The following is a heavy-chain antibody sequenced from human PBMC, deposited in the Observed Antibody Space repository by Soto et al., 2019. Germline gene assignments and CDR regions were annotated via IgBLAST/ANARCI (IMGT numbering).Heavy chain of an antibody. D-gene: IGHD3-16*01. V-gene: IGHV1-8*01. CDR2: MNPGSGDT. J-gene: IGHJ5*02. Sequence: ASVKVSCKASGYSFTNNYVTWVRQATGQGFEWMGWMNPGSGDTGYAQKFQGRVTMTRDISIATAYMELSSLRSDDTAIYYCARMATFGSLNWFDPWGQGTLVTVSS. CDR1: GYSFTNNY. CDR3: ARMATFGSLNWFDP.